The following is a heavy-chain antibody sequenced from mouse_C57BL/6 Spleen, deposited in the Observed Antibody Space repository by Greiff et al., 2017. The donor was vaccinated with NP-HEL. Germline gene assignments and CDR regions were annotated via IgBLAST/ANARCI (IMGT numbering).Heavy chain of an antibody. Sequence: EVQLQQSGPVLVKPGASVKMSCKASGYTFTDYYMNWVKQSHGKSLEWIGVINPYNGGTSYNQKFKGKATLTVDKSSSTAYMELNSLTSEDSAVYYCARSLRGAPYAMDYWGQGTSVTVSS. CDR2: INPYNGGT. CDR1: GYTFTDYY. D-gene: IGHD6-2*01. V-gene: IGHV1-19*01. CDR3: ARSLRGAPYAMDY. J-gene: IGHJ4*01.